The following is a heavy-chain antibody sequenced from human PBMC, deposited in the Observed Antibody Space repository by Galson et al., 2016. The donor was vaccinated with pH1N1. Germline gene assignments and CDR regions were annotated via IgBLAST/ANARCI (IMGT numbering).Heavy chain of an antibody. Sequence: SLRLSCAASGFTFDDYAMHWVRQAPGKGLEWVSGISWNSGSIGYADSVKGRFTISRDNAKNSLYLQMNSPRAEDTALYYCAKGPAYSSFSPVFDYWGQGTLVTVSS. V-gene: IGHV3-9*01. CDR3: AKGPAYSSFSPVFDY. CDR1: GFTFDDYA. D-gene: IGHD6-6*01. CDR2: ISWNSGSI. J-gene: IGHJ4*02.